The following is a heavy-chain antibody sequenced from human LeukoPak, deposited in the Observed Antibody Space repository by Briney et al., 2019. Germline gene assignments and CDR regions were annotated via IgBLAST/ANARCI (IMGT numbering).Heavy chain of an antibody. D-gene: IGHD6-19*01. V-gene: IGHV3-9*01. CDR2: ISWNSGSL. CDR3: AKDIGSSAWYKGFDY. Sequence: GGSLRLSCEASGFTFSSYAMHWVRQAPGKGLEWVSGISWNSGSLGYADSVKGRFSISRDNAKNSLYLQMNSLRAEDTALYYCAKDIGSSAWYKGFDYWGQGTLVTVSS. CDR1: GFTFSSYA. J-gene: IGHJ4*02.